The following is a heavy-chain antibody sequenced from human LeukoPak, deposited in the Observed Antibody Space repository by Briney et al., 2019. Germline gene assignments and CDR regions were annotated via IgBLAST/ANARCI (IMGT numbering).Heavy chain of an antibody. J-gene: IGHJ4*02. Sequence: PSETLSLTCTVSGGSISSYYWSWIRQAPGKGLEWVSSISSSSSYIYYADSVKGRFTISRDNAKNSLYLQMNSLRAEDTAVYYCARDLIAAAGTAYWGQGTLVTVSS. D-gene: IGHD6-13*01. CDR2: ISSSSSYI. V-gene: IGHV3-21*01. CDR1: GGSISSYY. CDR3: ARDLIAAAGTAY.